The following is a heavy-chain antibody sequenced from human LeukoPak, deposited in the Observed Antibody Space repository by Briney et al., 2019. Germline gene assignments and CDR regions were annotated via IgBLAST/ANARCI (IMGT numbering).Heavy chain of an antibody. CDR2: TYYRSKWYS. J-gene: IGHJ5*02. CDR3: ARGNYYDSSGYYRFDP. CDR1: GDSVSSNSAA. Sequence: SQTLSLTCAISGDSVSSNSAAWNWIRQSPSRGLEWLGRTYYRSKWYSDYAVSVKSRITINPDTSKNQFSLQLNSVTPEDTAVYYCARGNYYDSSGYYRFDPWGQGTLVTVSS. V-gene: IGHV6-1*01. D-gene: IGHD3-22*01.